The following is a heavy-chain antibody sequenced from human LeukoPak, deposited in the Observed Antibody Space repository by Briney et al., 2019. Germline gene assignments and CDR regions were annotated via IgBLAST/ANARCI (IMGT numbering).Heavy chain of an antibody. D-gene: IGHD2-8*02. Sequence: PGGSLRLSCAASGFTFSDYYMSWIRQAPGKGLEWVSYISSSGSTIYYADSVKGRFTISRDNSKNTLYLQMNSLRAEDTAVYYCAKGLVVGACDIWGQGTMVTVSS. CDR2: ISSSGSTI. V-gene: IGHV3-11*01. J-gene: IGHJ3*02. CDR3: AKGLVVGACDI. CDR1: GFTFSDYY.